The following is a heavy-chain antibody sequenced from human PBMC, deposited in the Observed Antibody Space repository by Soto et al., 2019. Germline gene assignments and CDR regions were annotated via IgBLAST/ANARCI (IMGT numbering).Heavy chain of an antibody. CDR2: ISGSGGST. J-gene: IGHJ4*02. CDR1: GFTFSSYA. Sequence: GGSLRLSCAASGFTFSSYAMSWVRQAPGKGLEWVSAISGSGGSTYYADSVKGRFTISRDNSKNTLYLQMNSLRAEDTAVYYCAKDRVVVVPAAMGFDYWGQGTLVTVSS. V-gene: IGHV3-23*01. D-gene: IGHD2-2*01. CDR3: AKDRVVVVPAAMGFDY.